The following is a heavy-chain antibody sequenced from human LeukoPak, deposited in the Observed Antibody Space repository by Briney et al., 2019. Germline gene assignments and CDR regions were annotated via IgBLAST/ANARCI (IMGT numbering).Heavy chain of an antibody. CDR3: ARDHDGWELLRLFRKQGSFDY. Sequence: GGSLRLSCAASGFTFSSYSMNWVRQAPGKGLEWVSSISSSSSYIYYADSVKGRFTISRDNAKNSLYLQMNSLRAEDTAVYYCARDHDGWELLRLFRKQGSFDYWGQGTLVTVSS. CDR1: GFTFSSYS. J-gene: IGHJ4*02. CDR2: ISSSSSYI. D-gene: IGHD1-26*01. V-gene: IGHV3-21*01.